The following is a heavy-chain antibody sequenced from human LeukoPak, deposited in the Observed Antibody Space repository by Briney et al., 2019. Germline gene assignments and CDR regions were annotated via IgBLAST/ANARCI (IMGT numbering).Heavy chain of an antibody. V-gene: IGHV3-33*01. CDR1: GFTFSSYG. CDR2: IWYDGSNK. CDR3: ATQRIAGAYDYVWGEDYFDY. Sequence: GGSLRLSCAASGFTFSSYGMHWVRQAPGKGLEWVAVIWYDGSNKYYADSVKGRFTISRDNSKNTLYLQMNSLRADDTAVYYCATQRIAGAYDYVWGEDYFDYWGQGTLVTVSS. D-gene: IGHD3-16*01. J-gene: IGHJ4*02.